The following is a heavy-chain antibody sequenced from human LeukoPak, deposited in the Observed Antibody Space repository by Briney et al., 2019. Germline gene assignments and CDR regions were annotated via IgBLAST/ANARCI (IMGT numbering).Heavy chain of an antibody. D-gene: IGHD4/OR15-4a*01. CDR3: ARSEDYGASVRNWLDP. CDR2: IIPILGIA. J-gene: IGHJ5*02. Sequence: ASVKVSCKASGGTFSSYAISWVRQAPGQGLEWMGRIIPILGIATYAQRFQGRVTITADKSTSTAYMELSSLRSEDTAVYYCARSEDYGASVRNWLDPWGQGTLVTVSS. V-gene: IGHV1-69*04. CDR1: GGTFSSYA.